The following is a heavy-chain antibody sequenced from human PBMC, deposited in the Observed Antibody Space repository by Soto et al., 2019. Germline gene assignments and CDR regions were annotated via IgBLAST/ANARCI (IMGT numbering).Heavy chain of an antibody. CDR2: ISSSSSYI. CDR1: GFTFSSYS. Sequence: PGGSLRLSCAASGFTFSSYSMNWVRQAPGKGLEWVSSISSSSSYIYYADSVKGRFTISRDNAKNSLYLQMNSLRAEDTAVYYCARAGVSLYGDYPLDYWGQGTLVTVSS. CDR3: ARAGVSLYGDYPLDY. V-gene: IGHV3-21*01. D-gene: IGHD4-17*01. J-gene: IGHJ4*02.